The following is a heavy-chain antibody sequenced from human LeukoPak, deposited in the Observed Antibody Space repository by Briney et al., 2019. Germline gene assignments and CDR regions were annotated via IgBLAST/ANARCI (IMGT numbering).Heavy chain of an antibody. V-gene: IGHV7-4-1*02. Sequence: GASVKVSCKASGYTFTSYAMNWVRQAPGQGLERMGWINTNTGNPTYAQGFTGRFVFSLDTSVSTAYLQISSLKAEDTAVYYCVWFGDVIFDYWGQGTLVTVSS. D-gene: IGHD3-10*01. CDR3: VWFGDVIFDY. CDR2: INTNTGNP. J-gene: IGHJ4*02. CDR1: GYTFTSYA.